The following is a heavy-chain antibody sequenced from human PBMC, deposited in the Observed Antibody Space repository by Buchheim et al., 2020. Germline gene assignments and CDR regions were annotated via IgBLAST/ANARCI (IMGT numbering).Heavy chain of an antibody. CDR1: GYSFTSYW. J-gene: IGHJ3*02. D-gene: IGHD3-3*01. V-gene: IGHV5-10-1*01. CDR2: IDPSDSYT. CDR3: ARKDPPHYDFWSGYYTGGAFDI. Sequence: EVQLVQSGAEVKKPGESLRISCKGSGYSFTSYWISWVRQMPGKGLEWMGRIDPSDSYTNYSPSFQGHVTISSDKSISPAYLQWSSLKASDTAMYYCARKDPPHYDFWSGYYTGGAFDIWGQGT.